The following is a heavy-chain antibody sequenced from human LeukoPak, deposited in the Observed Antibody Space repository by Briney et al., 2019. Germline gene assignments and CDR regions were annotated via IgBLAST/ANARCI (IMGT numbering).Heavy chain of an antibody. D-gene: IGHD6-6*01. V-gene: IGHV3-73*01. CDR1: GFTFSASA. Sequence: GGSLRLSCAASGFTFSASAVHWVRQASGKGLEWIGRIRSKANNYATAYTDPPKGRFTVSRDDSKNTAYLQMNSLKTEDSAVYFCARDSSSEGPLDYWGQGTLVTVSS. CDR2: IRSKANNYAT. J-gene: IGHJ4*02. CDR3: ARDSSSEGPLDY.